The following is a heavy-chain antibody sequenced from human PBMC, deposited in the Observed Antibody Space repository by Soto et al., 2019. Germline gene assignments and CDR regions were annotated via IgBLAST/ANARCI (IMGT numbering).Heavy chain of an antibody. V-gene: IGHV4-59*06. D-gene: IGHD2-2*01. J-gene: IGHJ5*02. CDR3: AKLSCTSSTCYFPGWFDP. CDR1: GGSVNGYY. CDR2: VYYSGSS. Sequence: SETLSLTCAVYGGSVNGYYWNWIRQPPGKGLEWIANVYYSGSSYYNPSLKSRLTISVDTTKNQFSLQLKSMTAADTAVYYCAKLSCTSSTCYFPGWFDPWGQGTLVTVSS.